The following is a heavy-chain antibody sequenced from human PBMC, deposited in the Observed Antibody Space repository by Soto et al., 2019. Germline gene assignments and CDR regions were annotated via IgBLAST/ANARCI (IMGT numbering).Heavy chain of an antibody. V-gene: IGHV1-3*01. CDR2: INPDSGNT. Sequence: QVHLVQSGAEVKRPGASVRLSCRTSGYTFTNYALHWVRRAPGQGLEWMGWINPDSGNTKYSQKFQGRVTFTRDTSASAGYMDMSSLTSEDTALYYCARDPSAGPTLGTGIDSWGQGTLLTVSS. J-gene: IGHJ5*01. CDR1: GYTFTNYA. D-gene: IGHD6-13*01. CDR3: ARDPSAGPTLGTGIDS.